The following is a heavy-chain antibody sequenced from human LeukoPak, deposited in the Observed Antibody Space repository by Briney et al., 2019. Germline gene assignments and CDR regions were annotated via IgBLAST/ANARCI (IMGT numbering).Heavy chain of an antibody. CDR2: ISGSGGST. D-gene: IGHD3-22*01. J-gene: IGHJ4*02. V-gene: IGHV3-23*01. CDR1: GFTFSSYA. Sequence: GGSLRLSCAASGFTFSSYAMSWVREATGKGLEWVSAISGSGGSTYYADSVKGRFTISRDNSKNTLYLQMNSLRAEDTAVYYCAKGGLGYCDSSGAFDYWGQGTLVTVSS. CDR3: AKGGLGYCDSSGAFDY.